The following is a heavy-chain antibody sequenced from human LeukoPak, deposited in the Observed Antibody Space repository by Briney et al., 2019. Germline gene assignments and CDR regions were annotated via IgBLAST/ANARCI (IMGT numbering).Heavy chain of an antibody. CDR1: GGSFSGYY. CDR2: INHSGST. J-gene: IGHJ3*02. Sequence: NPSETLSLTCAVYGGSFSGYYWSWIRQPPGKGLEWIGEINHSGSTNYNPSLKSRVTISVDTSKNQFSLKLSSVTAADTAVYYCARGGMVRDAFDIWGQGTMVTVSS. CDR3: ARGGMVRDAFDI. D-gene: IGHD3-10*01. V-gene: IGHV4-34*01.